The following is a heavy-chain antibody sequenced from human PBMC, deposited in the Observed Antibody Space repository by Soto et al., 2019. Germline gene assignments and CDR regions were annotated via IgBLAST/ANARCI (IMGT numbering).Heavy chain of an antibody. J-gene: IGHJ4*02. D-gene: IGHD6-19*01. CDR3: ARDGAVAGTGILDY. CDR2: ISSSSSYI. V-gene: IGHV3-21*01. CDR1: GFTFSSYS. Sequence: GGSLRLSCAASGFTFSSYSMNWVRQAPGKGLEWVSSISSSSSYIYYADSVKGRFTISRGNAKNSLYLQMNSLRAEDTAVYYCARDGAVAGTGILDYWGQGTLVTVSS.